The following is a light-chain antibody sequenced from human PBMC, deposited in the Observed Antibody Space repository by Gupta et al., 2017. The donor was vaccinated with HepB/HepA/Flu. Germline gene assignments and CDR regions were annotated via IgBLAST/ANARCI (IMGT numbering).Light chain of an antibody. CDR3: QQYGSSPLT. J-gene: IGKJ4*02. CDR1: QSVSNSF. CDR2: GAS. Sequence: EIVLTQSPGTLSLSPGERATLSCRASQSVSNSFLAWYQQKAGQAPRLLIYGASTRAAGIPTRFSGSGSGTDFTLTISRLEPEDFAVYYCQQYGSSPLTFGGGATVEIK. V-gene: IGKV3-20*01.